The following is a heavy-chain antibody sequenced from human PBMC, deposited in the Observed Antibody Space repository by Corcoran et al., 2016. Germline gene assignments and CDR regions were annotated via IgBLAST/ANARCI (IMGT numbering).Heavy chain of an antibody. J-gene: IGHJ4*02. V-gene: IGHV3-53*01. CDR3: GTTNGYSSGWYYY. D-gene: IGHD6-19*01. Sequence: EVQLVESGGGLIKPGGSLRLSCAASGFTVGSNYMSWVRQAPGKGLEWVSVIYSGGSTYYADSVKGRFTISRDNSKNTLYLQMNSLRAEDTAVYYCGTTNGYSSGWYYYWGQGTLVTVSS. CDR2: IYSGGST. CDR1: GFTVGSNY.